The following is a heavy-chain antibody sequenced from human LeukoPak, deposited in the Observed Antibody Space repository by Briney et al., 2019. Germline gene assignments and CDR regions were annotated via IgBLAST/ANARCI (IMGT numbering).Heavy chain of an antibody. CDR1: GFTFSAYS. J-gene: IGHJ4*02. D-gene: IGHD5-18*01. V-gene: IGHV3-48*01. Sequence: GGSLRLSCVVSGFTFSAYSMNWVRQAPGKGLEWVSYISSTSGTMHYADSVKGRFTISIDTAKNSLYLHMNSLRAEDTVVYFCARELKFAMGSFDYWGQGTLVSVSS. CDR2: ISSTSGTM. CDR3: ARELKFAMGSFDY.